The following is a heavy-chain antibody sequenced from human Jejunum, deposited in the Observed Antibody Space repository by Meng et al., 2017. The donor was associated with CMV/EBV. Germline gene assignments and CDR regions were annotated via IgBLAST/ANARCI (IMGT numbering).Heavy chain of an antibody. Sequence: FPVSSSHISWVRQAPGKGLGWFSVIDSGGRTYYTDSVKGRFTIFRDSSKNMLYLQMSSLRPEDTAVYYCAREDYYGSGSLDYWGQGTLVTVSS. J-gene: IGHJ4*02. CDR3: AREDYYGSGSLDY. CDR2: IDSGGRT. D-gene: IGHD3-10*01. CDR1: FPVSSSH. V-gene: IGHV3-53*05.